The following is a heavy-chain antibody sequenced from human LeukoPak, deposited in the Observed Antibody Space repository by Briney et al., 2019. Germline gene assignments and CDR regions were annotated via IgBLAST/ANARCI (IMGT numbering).Heavy chain of an antibody. J-gene: IGHJ6*02. Sequence: GRSLRLSCAASGFTFDDYAMHWVRQAPGKGLEWVSGISWNSGSIGYADSVKGRFTISRDNAKNSLYLQMNSLRAEDTALYYCAKLFGDYDYYGMDVWGQGTTVTVSS. D-gene: IGHD3-10*01. V-gene: IGHV3-9*01. CDR2: ISWNSGSI. CDR1: GFTFDDYA. CDR3: AKLFGDYDYYGMDV.